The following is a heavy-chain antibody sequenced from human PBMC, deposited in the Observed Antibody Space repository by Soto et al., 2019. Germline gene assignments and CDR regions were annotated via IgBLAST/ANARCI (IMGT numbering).Heavy chain of an antibody. CDR3: ARWVGGSMYDNSGKYDS. Sequence: QVQLVESGGGVVQPGRSLRLTCAASGFTFSDSGMHWVRQAPGKGLEWVALVSNDGNRKYYADSVKGRFTIPRDNSEKTLYLQMNSLRAEDTAVYYCARWVGGSMYDNSGKYDSWGQGTLVTVSS. CDR2: VSNDGNRK. CDR1: GFTFSDSG. V-gene: IGHV3-30*03. J-gene: IGHJ5*01. D-gene: IGHD3-22*01.